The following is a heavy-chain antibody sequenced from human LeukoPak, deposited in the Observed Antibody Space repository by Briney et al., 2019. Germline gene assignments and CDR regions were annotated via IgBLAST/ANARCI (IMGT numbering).Heavy chain of an antibody. J-gene: IGHJ4*02. CDR3: ARAVQLWLYYFDY. D-gene: IGHD5-18*01. CDR2: IYYSGST. V-gene: IGHV4-31*03. CDR1: GGSISSGGYY. Sequence: PSQTLSLTCTVSGGSISSGGYYWSWIRQHPGKGLEWIGYIYYSGSTYYNPSLKSRVTISVDTSKNQFSLKLSSVTAADTAVYYCARAVQLWLYYFDYWGQGTLVTVSP.